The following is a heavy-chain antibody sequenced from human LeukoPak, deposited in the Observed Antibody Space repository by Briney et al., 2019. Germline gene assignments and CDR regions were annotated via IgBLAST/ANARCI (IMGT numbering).Heavy chain of an antibody. Sequence: PGGSLRLSCAASGFTFSSYWMSWVRQAPGKGLEWVANIKQDGSEKYYVDSVKGRFTISRDNAKNSLYLQMNSLRAEDTAVYYCARDHYYGSGSYYYREYYYYGMDVWGRGTTVTVSS. V-gene: IGHV3-7*01. CDR3: ARDHYYGSGSYYYREYYYYGMDV. CDR2: IKQDGSEK. CDR1: GFTFSSYW. D-gene: IGHD3-10*01. J-gene: IGHJ6*02.